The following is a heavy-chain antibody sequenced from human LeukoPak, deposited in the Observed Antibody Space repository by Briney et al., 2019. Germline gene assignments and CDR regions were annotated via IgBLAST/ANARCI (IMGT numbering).Heavy chain of an antibody. CDR2: IYHSGRA. CDR1: GDSVGRSDSY. J-gene: IGHJ1*01. V-gene: IGHV4-39*01. D-gene: IGHD3-22*01. CDR3: ARRRYYDGSGYLE. Sequence: PSETLSLTCSVSGDSVGRSDSYWDWIRQPPGKGLEWIGTIYHSGRAYYSPSLKSRVTMSVDPSNNQFSLNLRSVTAADTAVYYCARRRYYDGSGYLEWGQGTLLIVSS.